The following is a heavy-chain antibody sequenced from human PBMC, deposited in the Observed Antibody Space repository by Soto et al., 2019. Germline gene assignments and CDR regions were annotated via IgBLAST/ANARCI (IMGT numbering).Heavy chain of an antibody. V-gene: IGHV3-23*01. CDR1: GFPFSTSA. D-gene: IGHD1-26*01. CDR3: GKYSGSYPVYNGLNL. CDR2: IRATSDAA. J-gene: IGHJ6*02. Sequence: GGSLRLSCAASGFPFSTSAMNWVRQSPGKGLEWVSIIRATSDAAYYAESVKGRFTSSRDNSKNTLYLQMNSLRAEDTAVYYCGKYSGSYPVYNGLNLWGQGTTVTVSS.